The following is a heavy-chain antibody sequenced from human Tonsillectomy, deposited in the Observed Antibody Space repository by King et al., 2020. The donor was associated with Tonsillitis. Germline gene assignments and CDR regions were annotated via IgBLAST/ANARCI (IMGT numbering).Heavy chain of an antibody. CDR3: ASAPLTGGNFDS. J-gene: IGHJ4*01. V-gene: IGHV4-59*01. D-gene: IGHD7-27*01. CDR2: IYYSGST. Sequence: QLQESGPGLVKPSETLSLTCTVSGGSLSGYYWSWIRPPPEKGLEWIGYIYYSGSTNYNPSLKSRVTISIDTSKNQFSLELSSVTAADTAMYYCASAPLTGGNFDSWGHGTLVTVSS. CDR1: GGSLSGYY.